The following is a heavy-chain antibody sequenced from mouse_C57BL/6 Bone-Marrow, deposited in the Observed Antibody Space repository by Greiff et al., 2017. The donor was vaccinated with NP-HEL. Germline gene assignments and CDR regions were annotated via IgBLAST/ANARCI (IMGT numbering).Heavy chain of an antibody. CDR1: GYTFTSYG. CDR3: ATSFAY. V-gene: IGHV1-81*01. J-gene: IGHJ3*01. CDR2: IYPRSGNT. Sequence: QVQLQQSGAELARPGASVKLSCKASGYTFTSYGISWVKQRTGQGLEWIGEIYPRSGNTSYNEKFKGKATLTADKSSSTAYMELRSLTSEDSAVYFCATSFAYWGQGTLVTVSA.